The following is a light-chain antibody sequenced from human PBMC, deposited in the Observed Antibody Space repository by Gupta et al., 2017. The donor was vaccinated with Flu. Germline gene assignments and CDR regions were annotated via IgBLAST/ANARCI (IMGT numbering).Light chain of an antibody. J-gene: IGLJ3*02. CDR3: TSKDRSGTQLV. V-gene: IGLV3-19*01. CDR2: GTH. CDR1: SLRSYY. Sequence: SSELTQYPSVSVSLGQTVRITCQGDSLRSYYASWYQQKPGKAPGLVIYGTHNRPSGIPDRFSGSKSGKTASLTITGDQAEDEADYYCTSKDRSGTQLVFGGGTKLTVL.